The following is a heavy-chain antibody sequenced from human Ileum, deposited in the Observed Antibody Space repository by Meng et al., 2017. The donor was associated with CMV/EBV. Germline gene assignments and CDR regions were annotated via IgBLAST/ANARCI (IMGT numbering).Heavy chain of an antibody. CDR1: VFTFRGYP. CDR3: TSPPAGG. Sequence: LSCATSVFTFRGYPMSWLRQAPGRGLEWVSYISPSGSSIYYADSVKGRFTISRDNAKNSMYLQMNSLRAEDTAVYYCTSPPAGGWGQGTLVTVSS. D-gene: IGHD3-16*01. CDR2: ISPSGSSI. V-gene: IGHV3-11*01. J-gene: IGHJ4*02.